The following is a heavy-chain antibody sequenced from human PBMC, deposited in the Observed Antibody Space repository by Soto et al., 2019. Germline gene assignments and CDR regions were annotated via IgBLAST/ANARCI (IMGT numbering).Heavy chain of an antibody. CDR3: ARGGGASDYSNYVPYYYYYGMDV. D-gene: IGHD4-4*01. Sequence: PSETLSLTCTVSGGSISSYYWSWIRQPPGKGLEWIGYIYYSGSTNYNPSLKSRVTISVDTSKNQFSLKLSSVTAADTAVYYCARGGGASDYSNYVPYYYYYGMDVWGQGTTVTVSS. CDR2: IYYSGST. J-gene: IGHJ6*02. V-gene: IGHV4-59*01. CDR1: GGSISSYY.